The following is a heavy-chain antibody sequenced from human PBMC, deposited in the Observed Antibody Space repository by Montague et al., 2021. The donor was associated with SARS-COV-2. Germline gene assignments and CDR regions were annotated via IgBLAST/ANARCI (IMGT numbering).Heavy chain of an antibody. V-gene: IGHV4-39*01. D-gene: IGHD5-18*01. Sequence: SETLSLTCSVSGGSITDRTYYWGWIRQPPGKGLEWIAAINYSGTTFYNPSLKSRVTISLDTAKNQFSLKMTSVTAADTAVYYCARHWDRAASVNWGQGTLVTVSS. CDR3: ARHWDRAASVN. CDR2: INYSGTT. CDR1: GGSITDRTYY. J-gene: IGHJ1*01.